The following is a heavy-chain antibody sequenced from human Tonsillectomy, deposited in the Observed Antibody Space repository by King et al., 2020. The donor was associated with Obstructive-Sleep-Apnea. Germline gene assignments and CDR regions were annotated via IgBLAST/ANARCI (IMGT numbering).Heavy chain of an antibody. J-gene: IGHJ4*02. CDR1: GGSISSYY. D-gene: IGHD3-10*01. V-gene: IGHV4-59*01. Sequence: VQLQESGPGLVKPSETLSLTCTVSGGSISSYYWSWIRQPPGKGLEWIGYIYYSGCTNYNPSLKSRCTISVDTSKNQFSLKLSSVTAADTAVYYCARGVRGDLDYWGQGTLVTVSS. CDR2: IYYSGCT. CDR3: ARGVRGDLDY.